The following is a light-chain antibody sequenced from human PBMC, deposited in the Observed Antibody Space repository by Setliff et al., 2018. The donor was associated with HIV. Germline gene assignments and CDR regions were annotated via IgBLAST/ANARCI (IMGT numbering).Light chain of an antibody. J-gene: IGLJ1*01. CDR2: QAT. CDR1: SSDIGRYNL. CDR3: CSNTGSNTYV. V-gene: IGLV2-23*01. Sequence: QSVLAQPASVSGSPGQSITISCTGTSSDIGRYNLVSWYQQYPGKAPKLMIYQATKRPSGVSNRFSGSKSGNTASLTISGLQAEDEADYYRCSNTGSNTYVFGSGTKVTVL.